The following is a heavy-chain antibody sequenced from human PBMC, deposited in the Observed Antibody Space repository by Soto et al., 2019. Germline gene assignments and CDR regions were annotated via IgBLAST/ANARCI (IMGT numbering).Heavy chain of an antibody. D-gene: IGHD3-3*01. CDR3: ARGRYYDFWSASGSGYYFGY. CDR1: GGSISSGGYY. J-gene: IGHJ4*02. Sequence: SETLSLTCTVSGGSISSGGYYWSWIRQHPGKGLEWIGYIYYSGSTYYNPSLKSRVTISVDTSKNQFSLKLSSVTAADTAVYYCARGRYYDFWSASGSGYYFGYWGQGTLVTV. V-gene: IGHV4-31*03. CDR2: IYYSGST.